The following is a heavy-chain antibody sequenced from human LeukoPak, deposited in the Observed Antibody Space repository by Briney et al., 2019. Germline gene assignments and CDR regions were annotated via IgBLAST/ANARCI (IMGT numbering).Heavy chain of an antibody. D-gene: IGHD5-18*01. J-gene: IGHJ4*02. Sequence: GASVKVSCKASGYTFTSYAMHWVRQAPGQRLEWMGWINAGNGNTKYSQKFQGRVTITRDTSASTAYMELSSLRSEDTAVYYCAREGGDSYGGFDYWGQGTLVTVSS. CDR3: AREGGDSYGGFDY. CDR1: GYTFTSYA. CDR2: INAGNGNT. V-gene: IGHV1-3*01.